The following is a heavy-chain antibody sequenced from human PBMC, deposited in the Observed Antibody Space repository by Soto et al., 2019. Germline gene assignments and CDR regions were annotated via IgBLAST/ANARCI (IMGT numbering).Heavy chain of an antibody. Sequence: SETLSLTCTVSGGSISSGDYYWSWIRQPPGKGLEWIGYIYYSGSTYYNPSLKSRVTISVDTSKNQFSLKLSSVTAADTAVYYCARDDPYYGSGSSWDHAFDIWGQGTMVTVSS. CDR3: ARDDPYYGSGSSWDHAFDI. D-gene: IGHD3-10*01. CDR1: GGSISSGDYY. J-gene: IGHJ3*02. V-gene: IGHV4-61*08. CDR2: IYYSGST.